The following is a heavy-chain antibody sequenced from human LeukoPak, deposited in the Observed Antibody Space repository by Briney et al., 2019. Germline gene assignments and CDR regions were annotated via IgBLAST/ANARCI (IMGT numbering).Heavy chain of an antibody. Sequence: PSETLSLTCAVYGGSFSGYYWSWIRQPPGKGLEWIGEINHSGSTNYNPSLKSRVTISVDTSKNQFSLKLSSVTAADTAVYYCAGTMVVTPDYFDYWGQGTLVTVSS. CDR2: INHSGST. J-gene: IGHJ4*02. CDR1: GGSFSGYY. V-gene: IGHV4-34*01. D-gene: IGHD4-23*01. CDR3: AGTMVVTPDYFDY.